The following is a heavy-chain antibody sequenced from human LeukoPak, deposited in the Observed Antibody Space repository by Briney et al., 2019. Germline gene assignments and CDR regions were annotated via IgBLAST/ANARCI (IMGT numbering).Heavy chain of an antibody. Sequence: ASVKVSCKASGYTFTDYYMHWVRQAPGQGLEWMGWTNPNSGGTRYVQNFQGRVTMTRDTSISTVYMELTRLTSDDTAVYYCTRAGRGVYWGQGTLVTVSS. CDR2: TNPNSGGT. J-gene: IGHJ4*02. CDR1: GYTFTDYY. V-gene: IGHV1-2*02. CDR3: TRAGRGVY. D-gene: IGHD3-10*01.